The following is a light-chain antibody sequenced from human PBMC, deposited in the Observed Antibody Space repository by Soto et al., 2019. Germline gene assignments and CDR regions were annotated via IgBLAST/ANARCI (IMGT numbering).Light chain of an antibody. J-gene: IGKJ1*01. Sequence: EIVMTQSPATLSVSPGERATLSCRASQSVSGNLAWYQQKPGQAPRLLIYGASTRATGIPARFSGSGSGTEFTLTISILQSEDVAVYYCQQYNNWPPTFGQGTKVEIK. V-gene: IGKV3D-15*01. CDR1: QSVSGN. CDR3: QQYNNWPPT. CDR2: GAS.